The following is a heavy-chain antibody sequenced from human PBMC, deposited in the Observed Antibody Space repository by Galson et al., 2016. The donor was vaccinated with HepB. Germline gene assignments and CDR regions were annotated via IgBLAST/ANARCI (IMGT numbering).Heavy chain of an antibody. Sequence: SLRLSCAASGFTFRDYWMSWVRQAPGMGLEWVANINQDGSQEYYVDSVQGRFTISRDNAKNSLYLQMNRLRAEDTAMYYCARAATTGTADYWGQGTLVTVSS. V-gene: IGHV3-7*01. CDR2: INQDGSQE. D-gene: IGHD1-1*01. CDR1: GFTFRDYW. CDR3: ARAATTGTADY. J-gene: IGHJ4*02.